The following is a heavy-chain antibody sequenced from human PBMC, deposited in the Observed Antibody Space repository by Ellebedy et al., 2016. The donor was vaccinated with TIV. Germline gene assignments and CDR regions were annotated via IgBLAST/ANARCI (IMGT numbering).Heavy chain of an antibody. Sequence: GGSLRLXXAASGFTFNNAWMSWVRQAPGKGLEWVGRFKTKAEGVTTDYAAPVKGRFTISRDDSKNTQYLQMNSLTTEDTAVYYCATESGTYFSYWGQGTLVTVSS. CDR2: FKTKAEGVTT. CDR1: GFTFNNAW. D-gene: IGHD1-26*01. V-gene: IGHV3-15*01. CDR3: ATESGTYFSY. J-gene: IGHJ4*02.